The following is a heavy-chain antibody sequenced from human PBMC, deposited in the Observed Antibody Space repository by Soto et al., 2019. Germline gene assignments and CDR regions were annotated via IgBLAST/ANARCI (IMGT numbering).Heavy chain of an antibody. CDR1: GGSISSGGYY. V-gene: IGHV4-31*03. CDR2: IYYSGST. J-gene: IGHJ3*02. Sequence: SETLSLTCTVSGGSISSGGYYWSWIRQHPGKGLEWIGYIYYSGSTYYNPSLKSRVTISVDTSKNQFSLKLSSVTAADTAVYYCARSIAARHDAFDIWGQGTMVTVSS. CDR3: ARSIAARHDAFDI. D-gene: IGHD6-6*01.